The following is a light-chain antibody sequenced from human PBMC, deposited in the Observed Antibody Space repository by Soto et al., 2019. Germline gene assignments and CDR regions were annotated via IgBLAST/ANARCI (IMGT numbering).Light chain of an antibody. CDR2: GAS. CDR1: QSVSSN. Sequence: EIVMTQSPATLSVSPGERATLSCRASQSVSSNLAWYQQKPGQAPRLLIYGASTRATGIPARFSGSGSGAEFTLTISSLQSEDFAVYYCQQYNSWPPITFGQGTLPEIK. CDR3: QQYNSWPPIT. J-gene: IGKJ5*01. V-gene: IGKV3-15*01.